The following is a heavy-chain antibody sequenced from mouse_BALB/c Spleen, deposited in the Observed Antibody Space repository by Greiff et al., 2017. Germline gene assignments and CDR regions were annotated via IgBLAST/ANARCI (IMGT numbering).Heavy chain of an antibody. CDR2: ISDGGSYT. J-gene: IGHJ3*01. V-gene: IGHV5-4*02. CDR3: ARDAGFGNYTWFAY. D-gene: IGHD2-1*01. CDR1: GFTFSDYY. Sequence: DVKLVESGGGLVKPGGSLKLSCAASGFTFSDYYMYWVRQTPEKRLEWVATISDGGSYTYYPDSVKGRFTISRDNAKNNLYLQMSSLKSEDTAMYYCARDAGFGNYTWFAYWGQGTLVTVSA.